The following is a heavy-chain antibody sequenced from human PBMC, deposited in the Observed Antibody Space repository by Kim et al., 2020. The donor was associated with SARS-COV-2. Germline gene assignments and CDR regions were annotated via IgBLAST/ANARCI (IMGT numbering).Heavy chain of an antibody. CDR3: ASPVGPRNKELWSGSERDPFGM. Sequence: GGSLRLSCTVSGFTFRNHAMHWVRQAPGKGLEWVALISYEGSNIFYADSVKGRFTISRDNSKDTLYLQMNSLRTEDTALYYCASPVGPRNKELWSGSERDPFGMWGQGTMVTVSS. CDR2: ISYEGSNI. J-gene: IGHJ3*02. CDR1: GFTFRNHA. V-gene: IGHV3-30-3*01. D-gene: IGHD3-3*01.